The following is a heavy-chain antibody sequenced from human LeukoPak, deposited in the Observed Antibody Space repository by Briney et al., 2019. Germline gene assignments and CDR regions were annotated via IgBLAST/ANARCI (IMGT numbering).Heavy chain of an antibody. J-gene: IGHJ6*03. Sequence: GASVKVSCKASGYTFTSYGISWVRQAPGQGLEWMGWISAYNGNTNYAQKLQGRVTMTTDTSTSTAYMELRNLRSDDTAVYYCARSITYYYDSSGYSREYYMDVWGKGTTVTVSS. CDR3: ARSITYYYDSSGYSREYYMDV. D-gene: IGHD3-22*01. V-gene: IGHV1-18*01. CDR1: GYTFTSYG. CDR2: ISAYNGNT.